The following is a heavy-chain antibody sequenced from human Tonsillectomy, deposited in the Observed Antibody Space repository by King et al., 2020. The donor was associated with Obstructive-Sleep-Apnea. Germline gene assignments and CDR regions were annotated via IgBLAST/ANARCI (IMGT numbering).Heavy chain of an antibody. V-gene: IGHV3-30*03. D-gene: IGHD3-10*01. CDR2: ISSDASDK. Sequence: VQLVESGGGVVQPGRSPRLSCAASGFSFSAYDMHWVRQGPGKGLEWVAFISSDASDKYYADYVKGRFTISRDNSKNTLYLQMSSLRPEDTALYYCAREGHSGSGTPDSGVDVWGQGTTVTVSS. CDR1: GFSFSAYD. CDR3: AREGHSGSGTPDSGVDV. J-gene: IGHJ6*02.